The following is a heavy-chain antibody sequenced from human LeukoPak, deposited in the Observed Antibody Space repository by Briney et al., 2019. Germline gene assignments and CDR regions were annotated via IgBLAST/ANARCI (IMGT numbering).Heavy chain of an antibody. Sequence: SVKVSCKXSGGTFSSDAISWVRQAPGQGLELLGGIIPVFGTANYAQKFQGRVTITADESTSTAYMELSSLRSEDTAVYYCASPPPYDYVWGSYHYYYYMDVWGKGTTVTVSS. CDR1: GGTFSSDA. CDR3: ASPPPYDYVWGSYHYYYYMDV. CDR2: IIPVFGTA. J-gene: IGHJ6*03. D-gene: IGHD3-16*02. V-gene: IGHV1-69*13.